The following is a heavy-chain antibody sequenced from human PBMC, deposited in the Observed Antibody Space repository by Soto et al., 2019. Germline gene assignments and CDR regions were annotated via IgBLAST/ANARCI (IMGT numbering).Heavy chain of an antibody. V-gene: IGHV1-69*08. CDR2: IIPILGIA. CDR1: GGTFSTYS. J-gene: IGHJ4*02. D-gene: IGHD3-10*01. Sequence: QVQLVQSGAEVKKPGSSVKVSCKASGGTFSTYSISWVRQVPGQGLEWMGRIIPILGIATYAQKFRDRVTITADKSTSTAYMEPSSLRSEDTAVYYCARDYRAYYFASGSSSDPDYWGQGTLVTVSS. CDR3: ARDYRAYYFASGSSSDPDY.